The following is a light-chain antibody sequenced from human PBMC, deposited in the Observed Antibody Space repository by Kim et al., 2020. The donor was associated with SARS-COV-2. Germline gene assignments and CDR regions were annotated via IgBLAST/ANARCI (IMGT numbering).Light chain of an antibody. CDR1: SSDIGSNY. V-gene: IGLV1-47*01. J-gene: IGLJ2*01. CDR2: RNN. Sequence: RVTISCSGSSSDIGSNYVYWYQQLPGPAPKPLIYRNNQRPSGVPDRFSGSKSGTSASLAISGLRSEDEADYYCATWDDSLSGPLFGGGTQLTVL. CDR3: ATWDDSLSGPL.